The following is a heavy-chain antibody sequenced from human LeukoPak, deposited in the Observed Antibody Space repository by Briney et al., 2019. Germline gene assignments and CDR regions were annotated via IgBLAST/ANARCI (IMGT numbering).Heavy chain of an antibody. CDR1: GGSISSYY. CDR2: IYYSGST. D-gene: IGHD5-24*01. CDR3: ARYNGYNLGAFDI. V-gene: IGHV4-59*01. J-gene: IGHJ3*02. Sequence: SETLSLTCTVSGGSISSYYWSWIRQPPGKGLEWIGYIYYSGSTNYNPSLKSRVTISVDTSKNQFSLKLSSVTAADTAVYYCARYNGYNLGAFDIWGQGTMVTISS.